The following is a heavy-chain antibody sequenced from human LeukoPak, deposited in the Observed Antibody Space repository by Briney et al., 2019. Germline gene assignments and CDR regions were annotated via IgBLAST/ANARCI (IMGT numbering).Heavy chain of an antibody. D-gene: IGHD4-23*01. CDR3: ARVTYYGGNWNFDY. V-gene: IGHV3-74*01. Sequence: GGSLRLSCAASGFTFSSYWMHWVRQAPGKGLVWVSRINSDGSSTSYVDSVKGRFTISRDNAKNTLYLQMNSLRAEDTAVYYCARVTYYGGNWNFDYWGQGTLVTVSS. CDR1: GFTFSSYW. CDR2: INSDGSST. J-gene: IGHJ4*02.